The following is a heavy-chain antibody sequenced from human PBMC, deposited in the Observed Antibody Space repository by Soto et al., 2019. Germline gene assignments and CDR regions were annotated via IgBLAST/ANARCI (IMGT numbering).Heavy chain of an antibody. CDR3: ARPFGVTWAFDI. J-gene: IGHJ3*02. CDR1: GGSISSSSYY. D-gene: IGHD3-3*01. CDR2: IYYSGST. Sequence: QLQLQESGPGLVKPSETLSLTCTVSGGSISSSSYYWGWIRQPPGKGLEWIGSIYYSGSTYYNPSLKSRVPISVDTSKTQFSLKLNSVTAADTAVYYCARPFGVTWAFDIWGQGTMVTVSS. V-gene: IGHV4-39*01.